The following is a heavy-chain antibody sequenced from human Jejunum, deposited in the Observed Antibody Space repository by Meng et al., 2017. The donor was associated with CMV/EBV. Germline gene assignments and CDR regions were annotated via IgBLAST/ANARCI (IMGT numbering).Heavy chain of an antibody. CDR1: AFSFSSYN. V-gene: IGHV3-21*01. J-gene: IGHJ6*02. CDR3: ANQMPWNYYHGMDL. Sequence: AFSFSSYNFNWVRLAPGNGLEWVASISSTSTYIYYADSVKGRFTVSRDNSKNSLYLQMNSLRAEDTAVYYCANQMPWNYYHGMDLWGQGTTVTVSS. D-gene: IGHD3-10*01. CDR2: ISSTSTYI.